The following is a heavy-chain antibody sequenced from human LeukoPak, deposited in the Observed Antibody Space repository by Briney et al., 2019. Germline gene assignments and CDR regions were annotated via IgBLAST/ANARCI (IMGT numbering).Heavy chain of an antibody. Sequence: PGGSLRLSCAASGFTFSSYAMSWVRQAPGKGLEWVSAISGSGGSTCYADSVKGRFTISRDNSKNTLYLQMNSLRAEDTAVYYCARSSYYDFWSGYTVGAFDIWGQGTMVTVSS. CDR1: GFTFSSYA. J-gene: IGHJ3*02. V-gene: IGHV3-23*01. D-gene: IGHD3-3*01. CDR2: ISGSGGST. CDR3: ARSSYYDFWSGYTVGAFDI.